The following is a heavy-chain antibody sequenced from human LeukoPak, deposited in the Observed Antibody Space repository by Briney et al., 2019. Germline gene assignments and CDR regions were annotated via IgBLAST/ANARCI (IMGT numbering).Heavy chain of an antibody. J-gene: IGHJ6*02. CDR1: GITLSNYG. CDR3: ARGRITMVRGVIRPVYYGMDV. Sequence: GGSLRLSCVVSGITLSNYGMSWVRQAPGKGLEWVSGISERGGSTNYADSVKGRYTISRDNSKNTLYLQMNSLRAEDTAVYYCARGRITMVRGVIRPVYYGMDVWGQGTTVTVSS. V-gene: IGHV3-23*01. CDR2: ISERGGST. D-gene: IGHD3-10*01.